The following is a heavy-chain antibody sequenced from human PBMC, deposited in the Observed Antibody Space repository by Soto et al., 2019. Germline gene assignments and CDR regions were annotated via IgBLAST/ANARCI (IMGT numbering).Heavy chain of an antibody. D-gene: IGHD6-13*01. V-gene: IGHV4-61*01. CDR1: GGSVSSGSYY. J-gene: IGHJ6*02. Sequence: SETLSLTCTVSGGSVSSGSYYWSWIRQPPGKGLEWIGYIYYSGSTNYNPSLKSRVTISVDTSKNQFSLKLSSVTAADTAVYYCARDVIAADGSYYYYGMDVWGQGTTVTVYS. CDR2: IYYSGST. CDR3: ARDVIAADGSYYYYGMDV.